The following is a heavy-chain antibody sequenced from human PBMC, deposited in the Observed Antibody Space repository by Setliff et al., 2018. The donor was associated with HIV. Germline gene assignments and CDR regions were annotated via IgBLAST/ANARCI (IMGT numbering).Heavy chain of an antibody. D-gene: IGHD3-22*01. CDR1: GYSFTNYY. Sequence: ASVKVSCKASGYSFTNYYIHWVRQAPGQGLEWMGKISPGGGSTSKEQKFQGRFTMTRDTSTSTVYMELSSLRSEDTAVYYCARGPLVVPTHYYMDLWGKGTTVT. J-gene: IGHJ6*03. CDR3: ARGPLVVPTHYYMDL. CDR2: ISPGGGST. V-gene: IGHV1-46*01.